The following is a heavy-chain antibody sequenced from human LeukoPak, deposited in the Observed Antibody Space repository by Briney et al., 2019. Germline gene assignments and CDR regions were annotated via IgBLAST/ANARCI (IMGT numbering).Heavy chain of an antibody. CDR1: VGSLSRYY. J-gene: IGHJ4*02. CDR2: INHSGST. D-gene: IGHD3-10*01. Sequence: SEPLSLPCTLSVGSLSRYYWSWIRHPPGKGLEWIGEINHSGSTNYNPSLKSRVTISVDTSKNQFSLKLSSVTAADTAVYYCATSLYGSGSYYYVDYWGQGTLVTVSS. V-gene: IGHV4-34*01. CDR3: ATSLYGSGSYYYVDY.